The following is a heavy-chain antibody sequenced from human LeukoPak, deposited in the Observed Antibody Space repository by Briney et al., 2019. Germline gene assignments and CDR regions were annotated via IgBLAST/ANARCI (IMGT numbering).Heavy chain of an antibody. CDR2: IIPILGIA. CDR1: GGTFSSYA. CDR3: AREGDYYDSSGYYFPAPYYFDY. J-gene: IGHJ4*02. Sequence: SAKVSCKASGGTFSSYAISWVRQAPGQGLEWMGRIIPILGIANYAQKFQGRVTITADKSTSTAYMELSSLRSEDTAVYYCAREGDYYDSSGYYFPAPYYFDYWGQGTLVTVSS. D-gene: IGHD3-22*01. V-gene: IGHV1-69*04.